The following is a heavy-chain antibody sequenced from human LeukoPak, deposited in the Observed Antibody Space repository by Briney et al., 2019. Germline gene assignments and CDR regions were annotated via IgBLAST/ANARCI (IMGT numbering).Heavy chain of an antibody. CDR1: GLTFSSHW. J-gene: IGHJ5*02. V-gene: IGHV3-74*01. D-gene: IGHD6-25*01. Sequence: GGSLRLSCAASGLTFSSHWMHWVRQAPGKGLVWVSRINSDGSSTNYADSVKGRFTISRDNAKNTLYLQMNSLRVEDTAVYYCARGGSGSPYTWFDLWGQGTLVTVSS. CDR3: ARGGSGSPYTWFDL. CDR2: INSDGSST.